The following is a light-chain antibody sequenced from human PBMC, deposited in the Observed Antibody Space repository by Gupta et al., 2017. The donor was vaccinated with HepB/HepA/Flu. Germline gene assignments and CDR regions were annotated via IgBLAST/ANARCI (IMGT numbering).Light chain of an antibody. CDR2: DNY. J-gene: IGLJ2*01. Sequence: SYVLTQPPSVSVAPGKTATITCGTNNIASKSVHWYQQKSGRAPVLVVYDNYNRPSGIPERFSGYNSWNTATLTISGVEAGDEADYYCQVWDSDSDHPIFGGGAKLTVL. CDR3: QVWDSDSDHPI. CDR1: NIASKS. V-gene: IGLV3-21*03.